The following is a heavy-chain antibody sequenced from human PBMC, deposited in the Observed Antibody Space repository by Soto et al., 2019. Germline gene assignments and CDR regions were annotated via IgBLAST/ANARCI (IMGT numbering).Heavy chain of an antibody. CDR2: INPNSGGT. V-gene: IGHV1-2*02. CDR1: GYTFTGYY. J-gene: IGHJ6*02. Sequence: ASVKVSCKASGYTFTGYYMHWVRQAPGQGLGWMGWINPNSGGTNYAQKFQGRVTMTRDTSISTAYMELSRLRSDDTAVYYCARDYYDSSGYYYYYYGMDVWGQGTTVTVSS. D-gene: IGHD3-22*01. CDR3: ARDYYDSSGYYYYYYGMDV.